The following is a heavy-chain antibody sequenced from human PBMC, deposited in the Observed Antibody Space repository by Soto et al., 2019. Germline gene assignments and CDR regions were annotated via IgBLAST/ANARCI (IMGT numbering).Heavy chain of an antibody. D-gene: IGHD3-22*01. CDR1: GYTFTSYG. CDR2: ISAYNGNT. CDR3: ARGLLDYYDSSGYSFDY. V-gene: IGHV1-18*01. J-gene: IGHJ4*02. Sequence: ASVKVSCKASGYTFTSYGISWVRQAPGQRLEWIGWISAYNGNTNYVQRLQGRVTMTTDTSTSTAYMELRSLRSDDTAVYYCARGLLDYYDSSGYSFDYWGQGTLVTVSS.